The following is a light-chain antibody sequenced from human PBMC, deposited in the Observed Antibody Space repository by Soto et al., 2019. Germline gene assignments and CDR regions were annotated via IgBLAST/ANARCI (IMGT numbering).Light chain of an antibody. CDR3: QQLYTYPLT. Sequence: IHMTQSPSTLSASVVYRVIINCLASQSISAWLAWYQQKPGKAPRLLIYKASTLEIGVPSRFSGSGSGTEFTLTISSLQPEDFATYYCQQLYTYPLTFGQGTRLEIK. J-gene: IGKJ5*01. CDR1: QSISAW. CDR2: KAS. V-gene: IGKV1-5*03.